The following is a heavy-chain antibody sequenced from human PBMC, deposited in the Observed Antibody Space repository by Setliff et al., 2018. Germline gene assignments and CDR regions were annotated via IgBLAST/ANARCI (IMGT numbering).Heavy chain of an antibody. CDR1: GFTFSYYA. CDR3: VRLRRGPWHLDY. V-gene: IGHV3-23*03. D-gene: IGHD2-15*01. J-gene: IGHJ4*02. CDR2: IYSTGRTT. Sequence: WGSLRLSCAAPGFTFSYYAMTWVRQAPGKGLEWVSIIYSTGRTTYSADSVKGRFTISRDNSKNTLYLQMSSLRAEDTAVYYCVRLRRGPWHLDYWGQGVLVTVSS.